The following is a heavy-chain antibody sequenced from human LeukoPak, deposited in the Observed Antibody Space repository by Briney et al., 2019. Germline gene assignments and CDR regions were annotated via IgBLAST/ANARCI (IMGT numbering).Heavy chain of an antibody. CDR3: ARGRAAAGTNSRPFDP. D-gene: IGHD6-13*01. J-gene: IGHJ5*02. CDR2: ISAYNGNT. V-gene: IGHV1-18*01. CDR1: GYTFTSYG. Sequence: ASVKVSCKASGYTFTSYGISWVRQAPGQGLEWMGWISAYNGNTNYAQKLQGRVTMTTDTSTSTACMELRSLRSDDTAVYYCARGRAAAGTNSRPFDPWGQGTLVTVSS.